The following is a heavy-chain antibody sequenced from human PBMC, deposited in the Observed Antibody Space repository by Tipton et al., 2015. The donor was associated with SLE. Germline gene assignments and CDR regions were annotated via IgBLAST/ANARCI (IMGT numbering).Heavy chain of an antibody. CDR1: GGSISSGSYY. D-gene: IGHD6-19*01. V-gene: IGHV4-61*09. CDR3: ARAQKGIAVAGLDY. J-gene: IGHJ4*02. CDR2: IYTSGST. Sequence: LRLSCTVSGGSISSGSYYWSWIRQPAGKGLEWIGYIYTSGSTNYNPSLKSRVTISVDTSKNQFSLKLSSVTAADTAVYYCARAQKGIAVAGLDYWGQGTLVTVSS.